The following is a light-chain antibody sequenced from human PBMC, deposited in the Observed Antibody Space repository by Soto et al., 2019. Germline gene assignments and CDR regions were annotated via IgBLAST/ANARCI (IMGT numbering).Light chain of an antibody. J-gene: IGKJ1*01. V-gene: IGKV1-39*01. CDR3: QQSYTTPWT. Sequence: DIHMTQSPSSLSASVGDRVTITCRASQSISSFLNWYQQRPGKAPNLLIYAASTLRYGVPSRFLGSEAGTEFTLTISRLQHEDFANYFCQQSYTTPWTVGQGTKVEIK. CDR1: QSISSF. CDR2: AAS.